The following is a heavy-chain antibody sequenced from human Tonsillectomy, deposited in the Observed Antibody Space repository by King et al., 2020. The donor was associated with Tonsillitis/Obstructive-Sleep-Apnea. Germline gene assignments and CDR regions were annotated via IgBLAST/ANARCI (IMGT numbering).Heavy chain of an antibody. CDR2: INPSGGST. Sequence: VQLVESGAEVKKPGASVKVSCKASGYTFTSYYMHWVRQAPGQGLEWMGIINPSGGSTSHAQKFQGRVTVTTDTSTSTVYMGLSSLRSEDTAVYYCARALPGGDYEGLDYWGQGTLVTVSS. CDR1: GYTFTSYY. J-gene: IGHJ4*02. D-gene: IGHD4-17*01. CDR3: ARALPGGDYEGLDY. V-gene: IGHV1-46*01.